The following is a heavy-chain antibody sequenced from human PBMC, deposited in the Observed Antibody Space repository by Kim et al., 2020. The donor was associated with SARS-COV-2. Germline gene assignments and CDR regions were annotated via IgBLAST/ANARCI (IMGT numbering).Heavy chain of an antibody. J-gene: IGHJ6*01. D-gene: IGHD3-22*01. V-gene: IGHV3-23*01. Sequence: GGSLRLCCAASGFTFNSYALSWVRQAPGKGLEWVSAITGSGGSTYYADSVKGRFTISRDNSKNTLYLQMNSLRTEDTAVYYCAKDRDYYCSSGYYYYYYYGMDDWGQGTTVTVSS. CDR1: GFTFNSYA. CDR3: AKDRDYYCSSGYYYYYYYGMDD. CDR2: ITGSGGST.